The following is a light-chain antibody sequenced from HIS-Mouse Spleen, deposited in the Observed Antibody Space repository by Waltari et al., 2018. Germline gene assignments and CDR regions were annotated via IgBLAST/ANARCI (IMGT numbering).Light chain of an antibody. CDR1: SLRSYY. Sequence: SSELTQDPAVSVALGQTVRITCQGDSLRSYYASWYQQKPGQAPVLVIYGKNNRPPGIPDRFSGSSSGTTASLTIPGAQAEEEADYYCNSRDSSGNHVVFGGGTKLTVL. V-gene: IGLV3-19*01. CDR3: NSRDSSGNHVV. J-gene: IGLJ2*01. CDR2: GKN.